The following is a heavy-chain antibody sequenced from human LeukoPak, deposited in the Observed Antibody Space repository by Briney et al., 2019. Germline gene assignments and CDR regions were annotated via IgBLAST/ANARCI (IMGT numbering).Heavy chain of an antibody. Sequence: ASVKVSCMASGGTFSSYAISWVRQAPGQGLGWMGGIIPIFGTANYAQKFQGRVTITADESTSTAYMELSSLRSEDTAVYYCARGTRNRAFDIWGQGTMVTVSS. J-gene: IGHJ3*02. V-gene: IGHV1-69*01. CDR1: GGTFSSYA. D-gene: IGHD1-14*01. CDR3: ARGTRNRAFDI. CDR2: IIPIFGTA.